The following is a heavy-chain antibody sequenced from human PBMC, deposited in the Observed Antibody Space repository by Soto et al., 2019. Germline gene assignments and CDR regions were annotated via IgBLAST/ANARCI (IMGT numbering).Heavy chain of an antibody. CDR1: GFTFSSYG. CDR2: IWYDGSNK. D-gene: IGHD1-26*01. Sequence: GGSLRLSCAASGFTFSSYGMHWVRQAPGKGLEWVAVIWYDGSNKYYADSVKGRFTISRDNSKNTLYLQMNSLRAEDTAVYYCARDPSLFDSGSYYAVDYWGQGTLVTVSS. CDR3: ARDPSLFDSGSYYAVDY. J-gene: IGHJ4*02. V-gene: IGHV3-33*01.